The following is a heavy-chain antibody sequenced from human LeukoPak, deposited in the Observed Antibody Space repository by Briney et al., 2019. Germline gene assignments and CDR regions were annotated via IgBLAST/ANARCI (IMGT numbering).Heavy chain of an antibody. CDR3: ARRTTIFPRRYFFDY. CDR2: IYYSGST. Sequence: SETLSLTCTVSGGSISSSSYYWGWIRQPPGKGLEWIGSIYYSGSTYYNPSLKSRVTISVDTSKNQFSLKLSSVTAADTAVYYCARRTTIFPRRYFFDYWGQGTLVTVSS. J-gene: IGHJ4*02. CDR1: GGSISSSSYY. V-gene: IGHV4-39*07. D-gene: IGHD3-3*01.